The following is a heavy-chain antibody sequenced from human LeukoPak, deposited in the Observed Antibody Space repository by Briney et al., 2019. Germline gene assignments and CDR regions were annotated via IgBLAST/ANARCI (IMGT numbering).Heavy chain of an antibody. CDR1: GFTFSSYA. J-gene: IGHJ4*02. D-gene: IGHD2-15*01. CDR3: ARETAPNIVVVVAATLPLDY. V-gene: IGHV3-30-3*01. CDR2: ISYDGSNK. Sequence: PGGSLRLSCAASGFTFSSYAMHWVRQAPGKGLEWVAVISYDGSNKYYADSVKGRFTISRDNSKNTLYLQMNSLRAEDTAVYYCARETAPNIVVVVAATLPLDYWGQGTLVTVSS.